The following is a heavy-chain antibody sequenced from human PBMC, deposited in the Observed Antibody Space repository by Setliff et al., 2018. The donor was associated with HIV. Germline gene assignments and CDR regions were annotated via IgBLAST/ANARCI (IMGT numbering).Heavy chain of an antibody. CDR1: DSAMDSYY. CDR2: IYWTGKT. CDR3: AKISPRGYSDVTTGRLTDPFDV. D-gene: IGHD3-9*01. J-gene: IGHJ3*01. Sequence: SETLSLTCTVSDSAMDSYYWSWVRQSPGRGLEYIGYIYWTGKTDYNPSLKSRVTISLGTSGNQFSLKLNSVTGADTAVYYCAKISPRGYSDVTTGRLTDPFDVWGPGTMVTVSS. V-gene: IGHV4-59*12.